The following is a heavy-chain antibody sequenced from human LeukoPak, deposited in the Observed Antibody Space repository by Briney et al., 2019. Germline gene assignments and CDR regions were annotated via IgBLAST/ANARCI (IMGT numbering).Heavy chain of an antibody. J-gene: IGHJ5*02. CDR2: IRTKAFGGTT. Sequence: GGSLRLSCTASGFTFGDSAMSWVRQAPGKGLEWVGLIRTKAFGGTTQYAASVEGRFIISRDDSKGIAYLQMNSLETEDTAVYYCTGDLVPWGQGTLVTVSS. D-gene: IGHD3-16*01. CDR1: GFTFGDSA. V-gene: IGHV3-49*04. CDR3: TGDLVP.